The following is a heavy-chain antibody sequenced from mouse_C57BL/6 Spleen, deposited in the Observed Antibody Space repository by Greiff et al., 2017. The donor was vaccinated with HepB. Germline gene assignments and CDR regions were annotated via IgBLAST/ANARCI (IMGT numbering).Heavy chain of an antibody. J-gene: IGHJ2*01. D-gene: IGHD1-2*01. CDR2: IDPSDSYT. CDR3: ARTITQRGYFDY. CDR1: GYTFTSYW. V-gene: IGHV1-69*01. Sequence: VQLQHPGAELVMPGASVKLSCKASGYTFTSYWMHWVKQRPGQGLEWIGEIDPSDSYTNYNQKFKGKSTLTVDKSSSTAYMQLSSLTSEDSAVYYCARTITQRGYFDYWGQGTTLTVSS.